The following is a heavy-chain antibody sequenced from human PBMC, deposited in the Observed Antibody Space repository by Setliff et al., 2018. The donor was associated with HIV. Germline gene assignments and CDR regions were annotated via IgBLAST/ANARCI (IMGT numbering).Heavy chain of an antibody. CDR1: GSSISNGYY. CDR3: ARRNSGWYASDHYYIDV. Sequence: SETLSLTCAVSGSSISNGYYWGWIRQPPGKGLEWIGSIYHSGSTYYNPSLKSRVTISVDTSKNQFSLKLSSVTAADTAVYHCARRNSGWYASDHYYIDVWGKGTTVTVSS. V-gene: IGHV4-38-2*01. CDR2: IYHSGST. D-gene: IGHD6-19*01. J-gene: IGHJ6*03.